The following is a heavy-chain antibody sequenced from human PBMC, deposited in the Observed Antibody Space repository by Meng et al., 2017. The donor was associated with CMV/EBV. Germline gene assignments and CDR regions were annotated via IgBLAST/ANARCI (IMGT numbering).Heavy chain of an antibody. V-gene: IGHV4-61*01. J-gene: IGHJ5*02. CDR1: GGSVSSGSYF. CDR2: IYYSGST. CDR3: ARVDFGGFDP. Sequence: SETLSLTCTVSGGSVSSGSYFWSWIRQPPGKGLEWIGYIYYSGSTNYNPSLKSRVTISVDTSKKQSSLRLTSVTAADTAVYYCARVDFGGFDPWGQGTLVTVSS. D-gene: IGHD3/OR15-3a*01.